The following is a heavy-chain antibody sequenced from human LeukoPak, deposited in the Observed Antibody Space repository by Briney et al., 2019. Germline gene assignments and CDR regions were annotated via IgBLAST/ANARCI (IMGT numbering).Heavy chain of an antibody. D-gene: IGHD6-19*01. J-gene: IGHJ4*02. CDR3: ARDYRSSSGRTFDY. Sequence: GGSLRLSCAASGFTVSSNYMSWVRQAPGKGLEWVSVIYSGGSTYYADSVKGRFTISRDNSKNTLYLQMNSLRAEDTAVYYCARDYRSSSGRTFDYWGQGTLVTVSS. CDR1: GFTVSSNY. CDR2: IYSGGST. V-gene: IGHV3-53*01.